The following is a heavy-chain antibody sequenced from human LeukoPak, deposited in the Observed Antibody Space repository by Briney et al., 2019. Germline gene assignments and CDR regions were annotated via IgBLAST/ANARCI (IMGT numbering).Heavy chain of an antibody. Sequence: ASVKVSCKASGYTFTSYGISWGRQAPGQGLEWMGWISAYNGNTNYAQKLQGRVTMTTDTSTSTAYMELRSLRSDDTAVYYCAREKVVHSIPGSRPPPNYGMDVWGQGTTVTVSS. CDR2: ISAYNGNT. CDR1: GYTFTSYG. J-gene: IGHJ6*02. CDR3: AREKVVHSIPGSRPPPNYGMDV. V-gene: IGHV1-18*01. D-gene: IGHD1-14*01.